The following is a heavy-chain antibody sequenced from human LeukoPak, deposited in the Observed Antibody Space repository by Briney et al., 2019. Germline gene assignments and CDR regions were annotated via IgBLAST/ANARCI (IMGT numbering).Heavy chain of an antibody. CDR2: ISWNSGST. CDR1: GFTFDDYA. D-gene: IGHD6-19*01. J-gene: IGHJ4*02. Sequence: GGSLRLSCAASGFTFDDYAMHWVRQAPGKGLEWVSGISWNSGSTCYADSVKGRFTISRDNSKNTLYLQMNSLRAEDTAVYYCARVDDCHIAVAGYFDYWGQGTLVTVSS. V-gene: IGHV3-23*01. CDR3: ARVDDCHIAVAGYFDY.